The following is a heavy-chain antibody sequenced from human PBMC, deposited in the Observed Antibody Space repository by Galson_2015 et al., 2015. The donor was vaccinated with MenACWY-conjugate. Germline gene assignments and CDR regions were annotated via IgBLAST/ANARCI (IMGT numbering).Heavy chain of an antibody. J-gene: IGHJ6*02. CDR2: INPLDSKI. D-gene: IGHD1-26*01. Sequence: QSGAEVKKPGESLQISCKGSAYIFTNYWIAWVRQMPGRGLEWVGLINPLDSKIRYSPSFQGQVTISADESISTAHLQWSSLKASDTATYYCARHPPGGRGMDVWGRGTTVTVSS. CDR3: ARHPPGGRGMDV. V-gene: IGHV5-51*01. CDR1: AYIFTNYW.